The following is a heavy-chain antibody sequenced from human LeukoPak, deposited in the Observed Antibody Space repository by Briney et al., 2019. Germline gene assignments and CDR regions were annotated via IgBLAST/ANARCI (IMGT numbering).Heavy chain of an antibody. V-gene: IGHV3-7*01. CDR2: ILYDGSNK. Sequence: GGSLRLSCAASGFSFSSHWMSWVRQAPGKGLEWVAYILYDGSNKYYADSVKGRFTISRDNAKNTLYLQMNSLRAEDTAVYYCARDFGHYYDSSGYLPPGYWGQGTLVTVSS. J-gene: IGHJ4*02. D-gene: IGHD3-22*01. CDR3: ARDFGHYYDSSGYLPPGY. CDR1: GFSFSSHW.